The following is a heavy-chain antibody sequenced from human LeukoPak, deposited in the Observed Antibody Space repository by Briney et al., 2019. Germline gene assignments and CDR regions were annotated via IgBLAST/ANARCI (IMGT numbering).Heavy chain of an antibody. CDR2: IIPIFGTA. Sequence: ASVKVSCKASGGTFSSYAISWVRQAPGQGLEWMGGIIPIFGTANYAQKFQGRVTITADESTSTAYMELISLRSEDTAVYYCASAAVAGTLDYWGQGTLVTVSS. V-gene: IGHV1-69*13. CDR3: ASAAVAGTLDY. CDR1: GGTFSSYA. J-gene: IGHJ4*02. D-gene: IGHD6-19*01.